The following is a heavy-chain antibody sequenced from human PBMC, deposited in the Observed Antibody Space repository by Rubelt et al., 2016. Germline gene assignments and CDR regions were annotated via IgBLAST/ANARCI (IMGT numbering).Heavy chain of an antibody. CDR2: IYYSGST. CDR3: ARGGLWFDS. Sequence: QVRLQESGPGLVKPSGTLSLTCTVSGGSITNYFWNWIRQPPGKGLEWIGKIYYSGSTNYHTSLKSRVTISVDMSKKHFSLILSPVTAADTAVYYCARGGLWFDSWGQGTLVSVSS. CDR1: GGSITNYF. V-gene: IGHV4-59*01. J-gene: IGHJ5*01. D-gene: IGHD3/OR15-3a*01.